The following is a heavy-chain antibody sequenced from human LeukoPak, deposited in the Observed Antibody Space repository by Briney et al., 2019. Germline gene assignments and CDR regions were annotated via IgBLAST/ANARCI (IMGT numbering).Heavy chain of an antibody. CDR1: GFTFSAYA. J-gene: IGHJ3*02. V-gene: IGHV3-23*01. Sequence: GGSLRLSCAASGFTFSAYAMSWVRQAPGKELEWVSFIGGSGVSTWYADSVKGRFTFSRDNSKNTLYLQMNSLRAEDTAIYYCAKVITGAPPWRGAFDIWSQGTMVAVSS. CDR3: AKVITGAPPWRGAFDI. CDR2: IGGSGVST. D-gene: IGHD1-20*01.